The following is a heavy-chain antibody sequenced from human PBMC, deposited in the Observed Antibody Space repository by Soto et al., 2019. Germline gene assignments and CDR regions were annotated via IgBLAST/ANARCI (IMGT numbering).Heavy chain of an antibody. CDR1: GFTFSSYG. Sequence: PGGTLRLSCAASGFTFSSYGMHWVRQAPGKGLEWVAVISYDGSNKYYAASVKGRFTISRDNSTNTLYLQMNSLRAEDTAVYYCAKLGSGWLRPDFDYWGQGTLVTVSS. CDR2: ISYDGSNK. J-gene: IGHJ4*02. D-gene: IGHD3-10*01. CDR3: AKLGSGWLRPDFDY. V-gene: IGHV3-30*18.